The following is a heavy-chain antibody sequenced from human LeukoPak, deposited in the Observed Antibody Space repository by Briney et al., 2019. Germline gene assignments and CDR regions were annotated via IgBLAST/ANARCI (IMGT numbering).Heavy chain of an antibody. Sequence: ASVKVSCKASGGTFSSYAISWVRQAPGQGLEWMGGIIPIFGTANYAQKFQGRVTITTDESTSTAYMELSSLRSEDTAVYYCAGRVPGINWNYDYWGQGTLVTVSS. CDR3: AGRVPGINWNYDY. V-gene: IGHV1-69*05. J-gene: IGHJ4*02. CDR1: GGTFSSYA. D-gene: IGHD1-7*01. CDR2: IIPIFGTA.